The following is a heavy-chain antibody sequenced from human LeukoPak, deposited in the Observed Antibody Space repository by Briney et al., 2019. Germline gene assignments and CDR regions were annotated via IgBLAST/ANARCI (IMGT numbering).Heavy chain of an antibody. J-gene: IGHJ3*02. CDR1: GYTFTSYG. V-gene: IGHV1-18*01. D-gene: IGHD3-9*01. CDR2: ISAYNGNT. CDR3: ARDHVLRYFDWLSTHDAFDI. Sequence: ASVKVSCKASGYTFTSYGISWVRQAPGQGLEWMGWISAYNGNTNYAQKLQGRVTMTTDASTSTAYMELRSLRSDDTAVYYCARDHVLRYFDWLSTHDAFDIWGQGTMVTVSS.